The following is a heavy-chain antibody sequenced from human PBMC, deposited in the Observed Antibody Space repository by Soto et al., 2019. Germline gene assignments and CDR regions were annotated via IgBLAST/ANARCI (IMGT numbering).Heavy chain of an antibody. CDR3: ARRFCSDSYCSYFDY. Sequence: SETLSLTCAVYGGSFRGYFWSWIRQPPGKGLEWIGEINHSGITSYSPSLGSRVTTSVDTPKNQFFLRLRSVTAADTAIYYCARRFCSDSYCSYFDYWGRGTLVTVSS. V-gene: IGHV4-34*10. CDR1: GGSFRGYF. D-gene: IGHD2-15*01. CDR2: INHSGIT. J-gene: IGHJ4*02.